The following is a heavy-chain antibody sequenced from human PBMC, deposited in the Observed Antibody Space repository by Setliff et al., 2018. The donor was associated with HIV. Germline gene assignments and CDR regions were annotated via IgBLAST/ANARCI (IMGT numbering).Heavy chain of an antibody. J-gene: IGHJ4*02. CDR2: IRSKPYGGTT. CDR3: TRGSGVDF. Sequence: GESLRLSCTASGFTFGDYALSWVRQAPGKRLEWVGFIRSKPYGGTTGYAASVKGRFTISRDDSKSIAYLQMNSLKTEDTAVYYCTRGSGVDFWGQGTLVTVSS. V-gene: IGHV3-49*04. D-gene: IGHD6-25*01. CDR1: GFTFGDYA.